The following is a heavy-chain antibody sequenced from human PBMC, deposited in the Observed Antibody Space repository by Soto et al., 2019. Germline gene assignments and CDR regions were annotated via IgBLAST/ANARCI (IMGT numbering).Heavy chain of an antibody. CDR1: GFTCSRYA. V-gene: IGHV3-23*01. CDR2: ISGSGGST. D-gene: IGHD6-6*01. J-gene: IGHJ6*02. Sequence: GGSLRLSCAASGFTCSRYAMSWVRQAPGKGLEWVSAISGSGGSTYYADSVKGRFTISRDNSKNTLYLQMNSLRAEDTAVYYCARSIAARYGMDVWGQGTTVTVSS. CDR3: ARSIAARYGMDV.